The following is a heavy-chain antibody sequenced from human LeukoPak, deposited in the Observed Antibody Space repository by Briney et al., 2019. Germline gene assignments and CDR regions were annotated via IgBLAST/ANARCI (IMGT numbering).Heavy chain of an antibody. CDR3: AEGSWSGFGPNAFDI. D-gene: IGHD3-3*01. Sequence: SVKISCKASGGTFSSYAISWVRQAPGQGLEWMGGIIPIFGTANYAQKFQGRVTITADESTSTAYMELSSLRSEDTAVYYCAEGSWSGFGPNAFDIWGQGTMVTVSS. V-gene: IGHV1-69*13. J-gene: IGHJ3*02. CDR2: IIPIFGTA. CDR1: GGTFSSYA.